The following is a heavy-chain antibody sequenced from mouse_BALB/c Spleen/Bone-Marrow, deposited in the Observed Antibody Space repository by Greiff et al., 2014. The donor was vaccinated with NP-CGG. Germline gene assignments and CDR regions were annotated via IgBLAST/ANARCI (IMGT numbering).Heavy chain of an antibody. V-gene: IGHV1-69*02. D-gene: IGHD1-1*01. CDR1: GYTFTSYW. CDR3: TRYGNSHYYAMDY. CDR2: IYPSDSYT. Sequence: QVQLQQSGAELVRPGASVKLSCRASGYTFTSYWINWVKQRPGQGLEWIGNIYPSDSYTNYNQRFKGKATLTVDKSSSPAYMQLSSTRSEDSAVYYCTRYGNSHYYAMDYWGQGTSVTVSS. J-gene: IGHJ4*01.